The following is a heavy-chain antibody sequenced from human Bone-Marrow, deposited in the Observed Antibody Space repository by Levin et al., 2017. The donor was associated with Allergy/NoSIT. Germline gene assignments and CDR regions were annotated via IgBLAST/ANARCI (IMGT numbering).Heavy chain of an antibody. Sequence: SETLSLTCTVSGGSVSSFSWSWIRQPPGSGLEWIGYIYNTATTNYNPSLKSRVTISVDTSKNQFFLKMSSVTVADTAVYYCARGGASSHWLNPWGQGTLVTVSS. V-gene: IGHV4-59*02. CDR3: ARGGASSHWLNP. D-gene: IGHD3-16*01. CDR2: IYNTATT. CDR1: GGSVSSFS. J-gene: IGHJ5*02.